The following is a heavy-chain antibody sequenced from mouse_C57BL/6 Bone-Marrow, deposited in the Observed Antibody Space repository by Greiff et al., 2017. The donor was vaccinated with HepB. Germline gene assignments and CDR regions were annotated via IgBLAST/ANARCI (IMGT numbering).Heavy chain of an antibody. CDR3: AMIYYGNSAWFAY. D-gene: IGHD2-1*01. Sequence: QVQLQQPGAELVKPGASVKMSCKASGYTFTSYWITWVKQRPGQGLEWIGDIYPGSGSTNYNEKFKSKATLTVDTSSSTAYMQLSSLTSEDSAVYYCAMIYYGNSAWFAYWGQGTLVTVSA. J-gene: IGHJ3*01. CDR2: IYPGSGST. CDR1: GYTFTSYW. V-gene: IGHV1-55*01.